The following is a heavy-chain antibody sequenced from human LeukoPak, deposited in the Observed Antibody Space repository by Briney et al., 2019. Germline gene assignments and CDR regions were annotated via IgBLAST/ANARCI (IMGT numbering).Heavy chain of an antibody. D-gene: IGHD6-6*01. CDR2: INPTGGT. V-gene: IGHV1-2*02. J-gene: IGHJ4*02. CDR3: ARDLGWSSSH. Sequence: ASAKVSCKASGYTFTGHYMNWVRLAPGQGLERMGWINPTGGTTYAQKFQDRVTMTRDTSINTAYMELSGLRSDDSAVYYCARDLGWSSSHWGQGTLVTVSS. CDR1: GYTFTGHY.